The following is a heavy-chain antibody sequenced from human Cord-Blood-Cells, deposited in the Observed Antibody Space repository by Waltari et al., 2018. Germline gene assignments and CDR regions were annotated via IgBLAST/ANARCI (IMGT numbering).Heavy chain of an antibody. V-gene: IGHV3-30-3*01. J-gene: IGHJ4*02. D-gene: IGHD4-17*01. Sequence: QLQLVESGGGVVQPGRSLRLSCAASGFTFSSYAMPWVRQAPGKGLEWVAVISYDGSNKYYADSVKGRFTISRDNSKNTLYLQMNSLRAEDTAVYYCARDRPGDYFLDYWGQGTLVTVSS. CDR3: ARDRPGDYFLDY. CDR1: GFTFSSYA. CDR2: ISYDGSNK.